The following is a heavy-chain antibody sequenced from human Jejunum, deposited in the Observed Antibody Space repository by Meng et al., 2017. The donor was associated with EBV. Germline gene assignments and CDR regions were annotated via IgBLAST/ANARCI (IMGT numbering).Heavy chain of an antibody. V-gene: IGHV1-69-2*01. CDR1: GYIFSDYS. J-gene: IGHJ5*02. CDR3: ALVLRARFNYFDP. CDR2: VDPQDDET. D-gene: IGHD4/OR15-4a*01. Sequence: EVQLIQSGAEVKKPGATVKISCKVSGYIFSDYSIHWVRQAPGEGLEWMGLVDPQDDETLYAEKFQGRVTITADTSPDTAYMELSSLRSEDTAIYYCALVLRARFNYFDPWGQGTPVTVSS.